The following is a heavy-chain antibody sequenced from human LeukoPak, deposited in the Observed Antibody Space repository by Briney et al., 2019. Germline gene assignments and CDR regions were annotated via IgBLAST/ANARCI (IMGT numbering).Heavy chain of an antibody. J-gene: IGHJ3*02. CDR3: ASTAHYDFWSGYYNAFDI. CDR1: GFTFSTYT. V-gene: IGHV3-21*06. Sequence: PGGSLRLSCAASGFTFSTYTMHWVRQAPGKGLEWVSSISSSSTFKHYADSLKGRFTISRDNARNSLFLQMNSLRAEDTAVYYCASTAHYDFWSGYYNAFDIRGQGTMVTVSS. D-gene: IGHD3-3*01. CDR2: ISSSSTFK.